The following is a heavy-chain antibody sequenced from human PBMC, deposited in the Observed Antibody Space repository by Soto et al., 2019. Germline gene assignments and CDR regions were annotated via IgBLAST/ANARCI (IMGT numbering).Heavy chain of an antibody. V-gene: IGHV1-69*13. J-gene: IGHJ4*02. CDR1: GGTFNNFA. D-gene: IGHD3-22*01. CDR2: IIPVFGTT. Sequence: GASVKVSCKASGGTFNNFAVSWVRQAPGQGLEWMGRIIPVFGTTYYAQKFQGRVTITADESTSTVYVELSSLRSEDTALYYCARGRYDYDSSAEDFDCWGQGTLVTVSS. CDR3: ARGRYDYDSSAEDFDC.